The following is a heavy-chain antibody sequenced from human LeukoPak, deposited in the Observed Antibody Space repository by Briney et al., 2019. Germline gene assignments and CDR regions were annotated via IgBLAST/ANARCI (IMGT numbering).Heavy chain of an antibody. V-gene: IGHV4-59*01. D-gene: IGHD1-14*01. CDR1: GGSISSYY. CDR2: SYYSGIT. CDR3: ARGEPVDH. Sequence: SETLSLTCTVSGGSISSYYWSWIRQSPGKGLEWIGYSYYSGITSYNPSLKSRVTMSVDKSKNQFSLKVNSVTAADTAVYYCARGEPVDHWGQGTLVTVSS. J-gene: IGHJ4*02.